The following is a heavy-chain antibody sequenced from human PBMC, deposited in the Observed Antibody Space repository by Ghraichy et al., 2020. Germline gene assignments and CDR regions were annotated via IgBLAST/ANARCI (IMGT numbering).Heavy chain of an antibody. J-gene: IGHJ6*02. V-gene: IGHV4-34*01. Sequence: SETLSLTCAVYGGSFSGYYWSWIRQPPGKRLEWIGEINHSGSTNYNPSLKSRVTISVDTSKNQFSLRLSSVTAADTAVYYCARDSQGDGLLLYYYGMDVWGQGTTVTVSS. CDR2: INHSGST. CDR3: ARDSQGDGLLLYYYGMDV. CDR1: GGSFSGYY. D-gene: IGHD2-15*01.